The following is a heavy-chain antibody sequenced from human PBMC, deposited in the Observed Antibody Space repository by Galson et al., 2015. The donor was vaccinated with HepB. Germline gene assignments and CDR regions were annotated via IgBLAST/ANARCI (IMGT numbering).Heavy chain of an antibody. J-gene: IGHJ6*03. CDR3: ARVFYDSSGYSFYYFYYMDV. V-gene: IGHV3-21*01. CDR2: ISSSSSYI. Sequence: SLRLSCAASGFTFSSYSMNWVRQAPGKGLEWVSSISSSSSYIYYADSVKGRFTISRDNSKNTLYLQMNSLRAEDTAVYYCARVFYDSSGYSFYYFYYMDVWGEGTTVTVSS. CDR1: GFTFSSYS. D-gene: IGHD3-22*01.